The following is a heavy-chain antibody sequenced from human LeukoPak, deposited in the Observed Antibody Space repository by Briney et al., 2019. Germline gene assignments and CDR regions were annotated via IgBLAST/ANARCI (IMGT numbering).Heavy chain of an antibody. D-gene: IGHD1-14*01. Sequence: ASVKVSCKASGGTFSNYAISWVRQAPGQGLEWMGWINPNSGGTNYAQKFQGWVTMTRDTSISTAYMELSRLRSDDTAVYYCAREYHRWEPGYFDYWGQGTLVTVSS. CDR1: GGTFSNYA. J-gene: IGHJ4*02. CDR3: AREYHRWEPGYFDY. V-gene: IGHV1-2*04. CDR2: INPNSGGT.